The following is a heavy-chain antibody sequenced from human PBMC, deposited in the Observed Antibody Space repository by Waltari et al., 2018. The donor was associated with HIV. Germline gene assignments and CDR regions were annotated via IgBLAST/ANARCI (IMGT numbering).Heavy chain of an antibody. CDR3: ARRHFYDSTGYFVPRYFSLSDLEV. CDR2: GQSSCLR. J-gene: IGHJ6*01. Sequence: HLQESGPGLVKPSETLSLNCNVSGVSVSASNYFWDTTPSFYWDWVRQPPGKGLEWIGTGQSSCLRPCSPALKSRVSLGFDTAMNQLSLNLTAVTAADTAVYYWARRHFYDSTGYFVPRYFSLSDLEVWGPGTTVIVSS. V-gene: IGHV4-39*01. CDR1: GVSVSASNYFWDTTPSFY. D-gene: IGHD3-22*01.